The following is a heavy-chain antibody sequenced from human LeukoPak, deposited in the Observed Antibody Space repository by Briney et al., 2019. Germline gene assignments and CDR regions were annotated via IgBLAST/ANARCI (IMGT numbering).Heavy chain of an antibody. D-gene: IGHD3-22*01. V-gene: IGHV3-21*01. CDR2: ISSSSSYI. CDR3: ATDRYASYYDSSGYPDY. Sequence: GGSLRLSCAASGFTFSSYSMNWVRQAPGKGLEGVSSISSSSSYIYYADSVKGRFTISRDNAKNSLYLQMNSLGAEDTAVYYCATDRYASYYDSSGYPDYWGQGTLVTVSS. J-gene: IGHJ4*02. CDR1: GFTFSSYS.